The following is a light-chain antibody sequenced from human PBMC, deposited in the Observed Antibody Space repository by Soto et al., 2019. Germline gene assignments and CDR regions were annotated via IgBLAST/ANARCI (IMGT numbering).Light chain of an antibody. V-gene: IGLV2-8*01. Sequence: QSALTQPASVSGSPGQSITISCTGTSSDVGGYNYVSWYQQRPGKAPKLMIYDVTKRPSGVPDRFSGSKSGNTASLTVSGLLAEDEADYYCSSHAGIINVVFGGGTKLTVL. J-gene: IGLJ3*02. CDR3: SSHAGIINVV. CDR1: SSDVGGYNY. CDR2: DVT.